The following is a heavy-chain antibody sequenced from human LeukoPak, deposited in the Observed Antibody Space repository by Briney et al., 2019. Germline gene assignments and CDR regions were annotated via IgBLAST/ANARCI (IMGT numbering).Heavy chain of an antibody. CDR2: ISYDGSNK. CDR3: AKAGAVVVVAAKFFDY. Sequence: GGSLRLSCAASGFTFSMSAMHWVSQAPGKGLEWVAVISYDGSNKYYADSVQGRFTISRDNSKNTLDLQMNSLRAEDTAVYYCAKAGAVVVVAAKFFDYWGQGTLVTVSS. CDR1: GFTFSMSA. D-gene: IGHD2-15*01. V-gene: IGHV3-30*07. J-gene: IGHJ4*02.